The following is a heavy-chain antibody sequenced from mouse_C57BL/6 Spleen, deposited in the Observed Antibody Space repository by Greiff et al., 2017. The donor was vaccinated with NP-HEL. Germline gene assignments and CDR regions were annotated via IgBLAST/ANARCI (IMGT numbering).Heavy chain of an antibody. CDR2: INPYNGDT. CDR1: GYSFTGYF. V-gene: IGHV1-20*01. Sequence: VQLKQSGPELVKPGDSVKISCKASGYSFTGYFMNWVMQSHGKSLEWIGRINPYNGDTFYNQKFKGKATLTVDKSSSTAHMELRSLTSEDSAVYYCARWVYYGNYGYFDVWGTGTTVTVSS. CDR3: ARWVYYGNYGYFDV. D-gene: IGHD2-1*01. J-gene: IGHJ1*03.